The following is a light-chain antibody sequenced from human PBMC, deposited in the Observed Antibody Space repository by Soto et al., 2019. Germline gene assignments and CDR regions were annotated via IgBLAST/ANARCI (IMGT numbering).Light chain of an antibody. Sequence: DIVMTQSPDSLAVSLGERATINCKSSQSVLYSSNNKNYLAWYQQKPGQPPKLLIYWASTRESGVPDRFSGRGSGTGVTLSVSSLQAEDVAGYYCQQYCSTPPYTFGQGTKLEIK. CDR2: WAS. J-gene: IGKJ2*01. CDR1: QSVLYSSNNKNY. CDR3: QQYCSTPPYT. V-gene: IGKV4-1*01.